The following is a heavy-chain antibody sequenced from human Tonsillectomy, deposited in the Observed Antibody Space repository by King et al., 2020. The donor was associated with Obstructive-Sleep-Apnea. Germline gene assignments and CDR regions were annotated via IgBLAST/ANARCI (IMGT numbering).Heavy chain of an antibody. J-gene: IGHJ5*02. D-gene: IGHD4/OR15-4a*01. CDR3: ARAVLRSWFDP. V-gene: IGHV4-59*01. CDR1: GGSISSYY. Sequence: QLQESGPGLVKTSETLSLTCTVSGGSISSYYWSWIRQPPGKGLEWIGYIYYSGSTNYNPSLKSRVTISVDTSKNQFSLKLSSVTAADTAVYYCARAVLRSWFDPWGQGTLVTVSS. CDR2: IYYSGST.